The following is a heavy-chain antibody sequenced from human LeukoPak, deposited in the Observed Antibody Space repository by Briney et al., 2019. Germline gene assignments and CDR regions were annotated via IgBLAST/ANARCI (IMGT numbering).Heavy chain of an antibody. J-gene: IGHJ5*02. CDR3: ASDQGVVWLGGYNWFDP. Sequence: SETLSLTCTVSGGSISSYYWSWIRQPAGKGLEWIGRIYTSGSTSYNPSLKSRVTMSVDTSKNQFSLKLSSVTAADTAVYYCASDQGVVWLGGYNWFDPWGQVTLVTVSS. CDR2: IYTSGST. CDR1: GGSISSYY. D-gene: IGHD6-19*01. V-gene: IGHV4-4*07.